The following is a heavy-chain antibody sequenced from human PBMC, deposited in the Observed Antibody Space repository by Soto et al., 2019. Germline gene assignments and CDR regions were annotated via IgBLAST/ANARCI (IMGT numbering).Heavy chain of an antibody. CDR3: AKDMSGQQLVYGMDV. V-gene: IGHV3-43*01. CDR2: ISWDGGST. J-gene: IGHJ6*02. Sequence: GGSLRLSCAASGFTFDDYTMHWIRQAPGKGLEWVSLISWDGGSTYYADSVKGRFTISRDNSKNSLYLQMNSLRTEDTALYYCAKDMSGQQLVYGMDVWGQGTTVTVSS. D-gene: IGHD6-13*01. CDR1: GFTFDDYT.